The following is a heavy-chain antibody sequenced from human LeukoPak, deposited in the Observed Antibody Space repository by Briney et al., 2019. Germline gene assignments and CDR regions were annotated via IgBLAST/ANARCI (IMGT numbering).Heavy chain of an antibody. CDR2: ISSSGSTI. V-gene: IGHV3-48*04. Sequence: TGGSLRLSCAASGFTFSSYSMNWVRQAPGKGLEWVSYISSSGSTIYYADSVKGRFTISRDNAKNSLYLQMNSLRAEDTAVYYCARDPQLEWLFVSCGMDVWGQGTTVTVSS. J-gene: IGHJ6*02. CDR3: ARDPQLEWLFVSCGMDV. CDR1: GFTFSSYS. D-gene: IGHD3-3*01.